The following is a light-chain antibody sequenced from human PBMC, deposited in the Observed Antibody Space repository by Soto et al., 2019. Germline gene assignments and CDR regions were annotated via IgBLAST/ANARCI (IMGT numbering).Light chain of an antibody. V-gene: IGKV3-15*01. Sequence: EIVMTQSPAPLSVSPGERATLSCRASQSLSTELAWYQQKPGQPPRLLIYSASTRATGVPARFTGSGSGSEFTLTISGLQSEDFAVYYCQQGHNWPLTFGQGTRLEI. CDR3: QQGHNWPLT. CDR1: QSLSTE. J-gene: IGKJ2*01. CDR2: SAS.